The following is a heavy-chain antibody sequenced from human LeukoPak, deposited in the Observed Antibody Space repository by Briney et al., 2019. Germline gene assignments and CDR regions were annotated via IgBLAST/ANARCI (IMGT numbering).Heavy chain of an antibody. V-gene: IGHV3-7*01. D-gene: IGHD3-10*01. CDR1: GFTFSSYW. J-gene: IGHJ6*04. Sequence: GGTLRLSCAASGFTFSSYWMSWVRQAPGKGLEWVANIKQDGSEKYYVDSVKGRFTISRDNAKNSLYLQMNSLRAEDTAVYYCAREGYYGSGSYYFVWGKGTTVTISS. CDR3: AREGYYGSGSYYFV. CDR2: IKQDGSEK.